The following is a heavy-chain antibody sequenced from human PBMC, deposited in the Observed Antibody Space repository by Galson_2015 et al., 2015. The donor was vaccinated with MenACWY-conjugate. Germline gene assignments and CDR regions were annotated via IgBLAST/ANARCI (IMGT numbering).Heavy chain of an antibody. CDR1: GFTFSKCV. J-gene: IGHJ3*02. CDR2: ISGSGGDI. Sequence: SLRLSCAASGFTFSKCVMSWVRQAPGKGLEWVSGISGSGGDIDYADSVKGRFTISRDNSKNTVYLQMNSLGAEDTAVYHCAKGANYYDSSGKRYDAFDIWGQGTMVTVSS. CDR3: AKGANYYDSSGKRYDAFDI. V-gene: IGHV3-23*01. D-gene: IGHD3-22*01.